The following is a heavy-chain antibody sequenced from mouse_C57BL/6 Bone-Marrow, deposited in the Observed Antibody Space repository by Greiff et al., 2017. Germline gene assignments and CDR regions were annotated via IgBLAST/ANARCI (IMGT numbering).Heavy chain of an antibody. CDR2: IDPGNGDT. J-gene: IGHJ2*01. D-gene: IGHD2-5*01. CDR1: GFNIKDDY. Sequence: EVKLVESGAELVRPGASVKLSCTASGFNIKDDYMHWVKQRPEQGLEWIGWIDPGNGDTEYASKFKGKATITADTSSNTAYLQLSSLPSEDTSVYYCTTTYSNEGYWGQGTTLTVSS. V-gene: IGHV14-4*01. CDR3: TTTYSNEGY.